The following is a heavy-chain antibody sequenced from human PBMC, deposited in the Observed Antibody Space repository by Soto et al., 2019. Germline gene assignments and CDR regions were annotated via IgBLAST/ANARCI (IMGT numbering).Heavy chain of an antibody. CDR3: ARGFSGPYYDSSGYYLNWFDP. Sequence: SETLSLTCTVSGGSISSGGYYWSWIRQHPGKGLEWIGYIYYSGSTYYNPSLKSRVTISVDTSKNQFSLKLSSVTAADTAVYYCARGFSGPYYDSSGYYLNWFDPWGQGTLVTISS. V-gene: IGHV4-31*03. CDR1: GGSISSGGYY. CDR2: IYYSGST. J-gene: IGHJ5*02. D-gene: IGHD3-22*01.